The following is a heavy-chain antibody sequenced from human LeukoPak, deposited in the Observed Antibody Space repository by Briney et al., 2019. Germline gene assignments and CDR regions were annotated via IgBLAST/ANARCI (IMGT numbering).Heavy chain of an antibody. V-gene: IGHV3-23*01. D-gene: IGHD3-22*01. J-gene: IGHJ4*02. CDR2: ISGSGGST. CDR3: AKDYYDTYQYY. Sequence: GGSLRLSSAASGFTFSSYAMSWVRQAPGEGVEWVSAISGSGGSTYYADSVKGRFTISRDNSKNPLYLQMNSLRAEDTAVYYCAKDYYDTYQYYWGQGTLVTVSS. CDR1: GFTFSSYA.